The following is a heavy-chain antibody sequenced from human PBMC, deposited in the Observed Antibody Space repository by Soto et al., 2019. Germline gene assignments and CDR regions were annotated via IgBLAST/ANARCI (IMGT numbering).Heavy chain of an antibody. Sequence: SETLSLTCAVSGGSISSGGYSWSWIRQPPGKGLEWIGYIYHSGSTYYNPSLKSRVTISLDRSKNQFSLKLSSVTAADTAVYYCARASPPYCSSTSCPWDWFDPWGQGTLVTVSS. CDR1: GGSISSGGYS. CDR2: IYHSGST. V-gene: IGHV4-30-2*01. CDR3: ARASPPYCSSTSCPWDWFDP. D-gene: IGHD2-2*01. J-gene: IGHJ5*02.